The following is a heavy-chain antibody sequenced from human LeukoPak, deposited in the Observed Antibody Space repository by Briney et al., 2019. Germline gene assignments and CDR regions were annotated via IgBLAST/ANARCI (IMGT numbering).Heavy chain of an antibody. V-gene: IGHV3-7*01. D-gene: IGHD6-19*01. CDR1: GFTFSNYW. J-gene: IGHJ4*02. CDR2: IKQDGSEK. Sequence: GGSLRLSCAASGFTFSNYWMSWVRQAPGKGLEWVANIKQDGSEKYYVDSVKGRFTISRDNAKNSLYLQMNSLRAEDTAVYYCARATPYSSGWLRPYYFDYWGQGTLVTVSS. CDR3: ARATPYSSGWLRPYYFDY.